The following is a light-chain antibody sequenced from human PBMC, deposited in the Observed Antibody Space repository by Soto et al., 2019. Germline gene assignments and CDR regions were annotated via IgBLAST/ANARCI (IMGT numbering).Light chain of an antibody. V-gene: IGLV1-51*01. CDR3: TSYTTTNTLV. J-gene: IGLJ1*01. Sequence: QSVLTQPPSVSAAPGQKVTISCSGSSSNIGGNSVSWYQQLPGTAPKLLIYDDNKRPSGIPDRFSGSKSGSTASLTISGLQTEDEADYYCTSYTTTNTLVFGTGTKVTVL. CDR2: DDN. CDR1: SSNIGGNS.